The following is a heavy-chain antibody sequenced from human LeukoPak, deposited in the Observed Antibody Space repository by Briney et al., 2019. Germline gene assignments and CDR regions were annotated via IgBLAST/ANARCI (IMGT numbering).Heavy chain of an antibody. Sequence: PSETLSLTCTVSGGSISTSDYYWNWLRQPPGRGLEWIGRISYSGSTYYNPSLRSRVTMSVDTSKNHFSLDLSSLTAADTAVYYCARRAIPAAGSFDPWGQGTLVTVSS. J-gene: IGHJ5*02. CDR1: GGSISTSDYY. CDR3: ARRAIPAAGSFDP. V-gene: IGHV4-39*02. D-gene: IGHD6-13*01. CDR2: ISYSGST.